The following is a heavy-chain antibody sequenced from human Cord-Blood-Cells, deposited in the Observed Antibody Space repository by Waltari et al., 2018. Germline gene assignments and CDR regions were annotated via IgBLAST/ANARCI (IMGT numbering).Heavy chain of an antibody. CDR2: INHRGST. CDR3: ARREMATIDY. V-gene: IGHV4-34*01. J-gene: IGHJ4*02. CDR1: GGSFSGYY. Sequence: QVQLQQWGAGLLKPSETLSLTCAVYGGSFSGYYWSWIRQPPGKGLEWIGEINHRGSTNYNPSLKSRVTRSVDTSKNQFSLKLSSVTAADTAVYYCARREMATIDYWGQGTLVTVSS. D-gene: IGHD5-12*01.